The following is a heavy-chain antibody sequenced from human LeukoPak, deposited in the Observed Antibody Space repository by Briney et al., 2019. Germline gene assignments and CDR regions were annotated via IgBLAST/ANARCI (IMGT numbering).Heavy chain of an antibody. V-gene: IGHV3-23*01. D-gene: IGHD6-13*01. CDR3: ARSGSSWYRFDY. CDR2: ISGSSGSA. CDR1: GFTFGSYA. J-gene: IGHJ4*02. Sequence: AGGSLRLSCEASGFTFGSYAMSWVRQAPGKGLEWVSVISGSSGSAYYADSVKGRFSISRDNSKNTLFLQMNSLRAEDMAVYYCARSGSSWYRFDYWGQGTLVTVSS.